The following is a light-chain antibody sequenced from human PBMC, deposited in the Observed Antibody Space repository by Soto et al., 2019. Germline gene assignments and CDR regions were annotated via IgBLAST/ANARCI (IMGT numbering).Light chain of an antibody. CDR1: QSVLYSSNNKNY. CDR3: QQYYSTPLT. CDR2: WAS. J-gene: IGKJ4*01. Sequence: DIVMTQSPDSLAVSLGERATINCKSSQSVLYSSNNKNYLAWYQQKPGQHPKLLIYWASTRESGVPDRFSGSRSGTDFTLTISSLQAEDVAVYYCQQYYSTPLTFGGGTKVEIK. V-gene: IGKV4-1*01.